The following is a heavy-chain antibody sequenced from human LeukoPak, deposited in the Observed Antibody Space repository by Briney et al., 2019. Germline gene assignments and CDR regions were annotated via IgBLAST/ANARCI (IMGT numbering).Heavy chain of an antibody. Sequence: SGTLSLTCAVSGGSISSSNWWSWVRQPPGKGLEWIGEIYHSGSTNYDPSLKSRVTISVDKSKNQFSLKLSSVTAADTAVYYCARDHGTTVTTPRYYYYGMDVWGQGTTVTVSS. CDR1: GGSISSSNW. CDR2: IYHSGST. J-gene: IGHJ6*02. V-gene: IGHV4-4*02. CDR3: ARDHGTTVTTPRYYYYGMDV. D-gene: IGHD4-11*01.